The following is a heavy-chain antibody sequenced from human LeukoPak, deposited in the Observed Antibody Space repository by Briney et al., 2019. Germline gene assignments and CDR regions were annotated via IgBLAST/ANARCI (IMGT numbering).Heavy chain of an antibody. CDR1: GFTFSSSA. V-gene: IGHV3-23*01. Sequence: PGGSLRLSCAASGFTFSSSAMSWVRQAPGKGLEWVSAISGSGGSTYYADSVKGRFTISRDNSKNTLYLQMNSLRAEDTAVYYCAKDSSDYTHLDYWGQGTLVTVSS. CDR2: ISGSGGST. J-gene: IGHJ4*02. CDR3: AKDSSDYTHLDY. D-gene: IGHD6-19*01.